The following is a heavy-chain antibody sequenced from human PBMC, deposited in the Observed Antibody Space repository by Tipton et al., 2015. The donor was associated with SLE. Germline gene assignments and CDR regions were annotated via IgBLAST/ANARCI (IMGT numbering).Heavy chain of an antibody. Sequence: SLRLSCAASGFTFSSYGMHWVRQAPGKGLEWVAFIRYDGSNKYYPDSVKGRFTISIDNSKNTLYLQMNSLRTKDTAVYYCAKTDCGGDYYPFGSWGQGTLVTGSS. CDR1: GFTFSSYG. CDR3: AKTDCGGDYYPFGS. J-gene: IGHJ4*02. CDR2: IRYDGSNK. V-gene: IGHV3-30*02. D-gene: IGHD2-21*02.